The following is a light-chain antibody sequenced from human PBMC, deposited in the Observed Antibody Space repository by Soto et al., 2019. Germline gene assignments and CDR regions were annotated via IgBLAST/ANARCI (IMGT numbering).Light chain of an antibody. Sequence: QSALTQPASGSGSPGQSITISCTGTSSDVGGYNLVSWYQHHPGKAPKLMIYEGTKRPSGVSNRFSGSKSGNTASLTISGLQAEDEADYYCCSYAGSSTFEVFGGGTKLTIL. J-gene: IGLJ2*01. CDR2: EGT. CDR3: CSYAGSSTFEV. CDR1: SSDVGGYNL. V-gene: IGLV2-23*03.